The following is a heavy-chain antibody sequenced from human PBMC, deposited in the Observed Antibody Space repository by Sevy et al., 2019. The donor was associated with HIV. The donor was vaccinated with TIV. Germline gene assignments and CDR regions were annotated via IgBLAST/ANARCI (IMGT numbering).Heavy chain of an antibody. D-gene: IGHD4-4*01. CDR1: GGTFSSYA. CDR3: ARGNSNYVYYYYGMDV. J-gene: IGHJ6*02. V-gene: IGHV1-69*13. Sequence: ASVKVSCKASGGTFSSYAISWVRQAPGQGLEWMGGIIPIFGTANYAQKFQGRVTITAGESTSTAYMELSSLRSEDTAVYYCARGNSNYVYYYYGMDVWGQRTTVTVSS. CDR2: IIPIFGTA.